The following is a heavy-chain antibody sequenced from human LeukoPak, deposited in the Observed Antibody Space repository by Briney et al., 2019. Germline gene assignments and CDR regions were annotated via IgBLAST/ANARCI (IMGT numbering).Heavy chain of an antibody. V-gene: IGHV4-30-4*01. CDR1: GGSISSGDYY. CDR3: ARPYYYDSRIDP. J-gene: IGHJ5*02. CDR2: TYYSGST. D-gene: IGHD3-22*01. Sequence: SQTLSLTCTVSGGSISSGDYYWSWIRQPPGKGLEWIGYTYYSGSTYYNPTLKSRATISVDTSKNQFSLKLTSVTAADTAVYYCARPYYYDSRIDPWGQGTLVTVSS.